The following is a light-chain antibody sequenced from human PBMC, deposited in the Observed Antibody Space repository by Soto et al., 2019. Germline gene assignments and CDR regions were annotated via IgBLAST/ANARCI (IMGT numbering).Light chain of an antibody. Sequence: QSVLTQPASVSGSPGQSITISCTGTSSDVGSYNLVSWYQQHPGKAPKLMIYEVSKRPSGVSNRFSGSKSGNTASLTISGLQAEDEADYYCCSYAGSSTAYVFGTWTKVTV. CDR1: SSDVGSYNL. CDR2: EVS. J-gene: IGLJ1*01. CDR3: CSYAGSSTAYV. V-gene: IGLV2-23*02.